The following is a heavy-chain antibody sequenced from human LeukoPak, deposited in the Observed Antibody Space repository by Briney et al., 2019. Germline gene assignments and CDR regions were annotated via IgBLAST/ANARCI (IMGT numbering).Heavy chain of an antibody. V-gene: IGHV3-7*01. CDR3: ARAYDYGDYVGWDY. D-gene: IGHD4-17*01. CDR2: IKQDGSEK. Sequence: GGSLRLSCAASGFTFSNAWMSWVRQAPGKGLEWVANIKQDGSEKYYVDSVKGRFAISRDNAKNSLYLQMNSLRAEDTAVYYCARAYDYGDYVGWDYWGQGTLVAVSS. J-gene: IGHJ4*02. CDR1: GFTFSNAW.